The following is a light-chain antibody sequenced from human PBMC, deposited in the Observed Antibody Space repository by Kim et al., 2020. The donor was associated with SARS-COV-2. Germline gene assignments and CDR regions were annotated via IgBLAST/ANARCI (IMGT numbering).Light chain of an antibody. V-gene: IGKV3-20*01. J-gene: IGKJ4*01. Sequence: EIVLTQSPGTLSLSPGERATLSCRASQSVKNNYVPWYQQKPGQAPRLLIYGASSRATGIPDRFSGSGSGTDFTLTISRLEPEDFAVYYCQQYGRSLTFGGGTKVEIK. CDR1: QSVKNNY. CDR2: GAS. CDR3: QQYGRSLT.